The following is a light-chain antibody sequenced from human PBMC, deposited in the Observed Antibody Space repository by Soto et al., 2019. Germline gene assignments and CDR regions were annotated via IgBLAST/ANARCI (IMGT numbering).Light chain of an antibody. CDR3: QQYGTSPVT. CDR2: GAS. V-gene: IGKV3-20*01. J-gene: IGKJ4*01. Sequence: PGERATLSCRASQSLSSSYLAWYQQKPGQAPNLLIYGASSRATGIPDRFSGSGSGTAFTLTISRLEPEDFAVYSCQQYGTSPVTFGGGTKVEIK. CDR1: QSLSSSY.